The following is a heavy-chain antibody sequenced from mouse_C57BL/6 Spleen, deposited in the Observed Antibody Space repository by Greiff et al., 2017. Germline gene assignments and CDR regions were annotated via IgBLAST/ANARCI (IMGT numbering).Heavy chain of an antibody. CDR2: LYPGSGSP. CDR3: ARWGDYDWFAY. J-gene: IGHJ3*01. V-gene: IGHV1-55*01. Sequence: QVQLQQPGAELVKPGASVKMSCKASGYTFTSYWIPWVKQRPGQGLEWIGDLYPGSGSPNYSEKFKSKATLTVDTSSSTAYMQLSSLTSEDPAVYYCARWGDYDWFAYWGQGTLVTVSA. D-gene: IGHD2-4*01. CDR1: GYTFTSYW.